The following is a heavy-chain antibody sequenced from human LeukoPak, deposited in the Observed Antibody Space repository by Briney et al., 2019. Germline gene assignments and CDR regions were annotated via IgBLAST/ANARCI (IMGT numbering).Heavy chain of an antibody. CDR3: AKRDGGRSCAV. D-gene: IGHD5-24*01. V-gene: IGHV5-51*01. J-gene: IGHJ3*01. Sequence: PGESLKTSCKGSGYSFSTYWIGWVRQMPGKGLEWMGIIYPGDSETRYSPSFQGQVTFSADKSISTAYLQWSSLKASDTTMYYCAKRDGGRSCAVCGQGTMVTVSS. CDR1: GYSFSTYW. CDR2: IYPGDSET.